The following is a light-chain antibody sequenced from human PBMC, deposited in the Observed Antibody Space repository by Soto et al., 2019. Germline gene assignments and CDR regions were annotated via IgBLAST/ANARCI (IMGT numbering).Light chain of an antibody. CDR3: QHYTSQSEG. V-gene: IGKV1-5*03. CDR1: QTISSW. J-gene: IGKJ1*01. Sequence: QLPLSPSTLSGSVGARVTITCRASQTISSWLAWYQQKPGKAPKLLIYKASTLKSGVPSRFSGSGSGTEFTLTISSLQPDDFATYYCQHYTSQSEGFAQGTKVDIK. CDR2: KAS.